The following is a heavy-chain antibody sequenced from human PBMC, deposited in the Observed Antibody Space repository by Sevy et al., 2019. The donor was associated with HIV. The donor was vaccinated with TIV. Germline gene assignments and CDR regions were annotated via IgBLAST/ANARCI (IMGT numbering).Heavy chain of an antibody. D-gene: IGHD2-21*01. CDR1: GFSYSSYG. J-gene: IGHJ4*02. CDR3: VKEGGGEGGDH. CDR2: IQYDGRNK. V-gene: IGHV3-30*02. Sequence: GGSLRLSCAASGFSYSSYGMHWVRQAPGKGLEWVAYIQYDGRNKDYAESVKGRFTISRDNSKNTLDLQMNSLRVEDTAVYYCVKEGGGEGGDHWGQGTLVTVSS.